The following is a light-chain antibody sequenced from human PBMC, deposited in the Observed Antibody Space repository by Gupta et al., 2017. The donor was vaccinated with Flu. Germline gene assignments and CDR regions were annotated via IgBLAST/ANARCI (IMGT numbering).Light chain of an antibody. CDR2: DVK. J-gene: IGLJ1*01. Sequence: THIELGGYIYVSCHQHPPGKPHKVFIFDVKKRPPVLPDRFSSSRSGKAAALIISGLQPDDEAYYYCCSDEGAFVYVFGTGTKVTVL. CDR1: HIELGGYIY. V-gene: IGLV2-11*01. CDR3: CSDEGAFVYV.